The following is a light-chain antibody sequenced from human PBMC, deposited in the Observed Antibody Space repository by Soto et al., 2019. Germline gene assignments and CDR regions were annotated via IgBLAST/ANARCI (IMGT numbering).Light chain of an antibody. CDR1: SSYIGAGYD. Sequence: QSVLTQPPSVSGAPGQRVTISCTGSSSYIGAGYDVHWYQQLPGTAPKLLIYGNSNRPSGVPDRFSGSKSGTSASLAITGLQAEDAADYYCQSYDSSLSGWVFGGGTKLTVL. CDR2: GNS. CDR3: QSYDSSLSGWV. V-gene: IGLV1-40*01. J-gene: IGLJ3*02.